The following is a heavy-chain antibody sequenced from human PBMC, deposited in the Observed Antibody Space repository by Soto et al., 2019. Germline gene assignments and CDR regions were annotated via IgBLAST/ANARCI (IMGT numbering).Heavy chain of an antibody. CDR3: AAGEASSRNLAPYYLDF. D-gene: IGHD6-13*01. Sequence: SETLSLTCTVSGGSMRNYFWTWIRQPPGKGLEWIGYIHYSGATSFFPSYNPSLRGRVTISEDTSKNQFSLKLLSVTTADTAVYFCAAGEASSRNLAPYYLDFWGQGTLVTVS. J-gene: IGHJ4*02. V-gene: IGHV4-59*01. CDR2: IHYSGATSFFP. CDR1: GGSMRNYF.